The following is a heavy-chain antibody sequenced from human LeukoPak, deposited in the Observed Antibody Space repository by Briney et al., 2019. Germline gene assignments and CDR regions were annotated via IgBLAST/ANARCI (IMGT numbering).Heavy chain of an antibody. CDR3: ARRMRRYGGYDY. Sequence: SETLSLTCTVSGGSISSSSYYWGWIRQPPGKGLEWIGSIYYSGSTYYNPSLKSRVTRSVDTSKNQFSLKLSSVTAADTAVYYCARRMRRYGGYDYWGQGTLVTVSS. D-gene: IGHD5-12*01. CDR2: IYYSGST. CDR1: GGSISSSSYY. V-gene: IGHV4-39*07. J-gene: IGHJ4*02.